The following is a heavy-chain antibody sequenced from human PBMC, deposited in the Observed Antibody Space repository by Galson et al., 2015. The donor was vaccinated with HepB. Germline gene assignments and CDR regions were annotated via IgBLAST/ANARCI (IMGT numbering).Heavy chain of an antibody. CDR3: TTSTSSGAVY. CDR2: IRSQNNNHAT. Sequence: SLRLSCAASGFTFSASAIYWVRQASGKGLEWVGRIRSQNNNHATAYAASVKGRFTISRDDSKNTAYLQMNSLKTEDTAVYYCTTSTSSGAVYGGQGTLVTVSS. CDR1: GFTFSASA. J-gene: IGHJ4*02. V-gene: IGHV3-73*01. D-gene: IGHD6-6*01.